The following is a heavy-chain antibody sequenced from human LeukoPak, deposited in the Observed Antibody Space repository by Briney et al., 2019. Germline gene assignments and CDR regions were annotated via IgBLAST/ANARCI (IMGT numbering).Heavy chain of an antibody. Sequence: PGGSLRLSCAASGFTFDDYAMHWVRQAPGKGLEWVSGISWNSGSIGYADSVKGRFTISRDNAKNSLYLQMNSLRAEDMALYYCAKAYSSGWDGYFDYWGQGTLVTVSS. D-gene: IGHD6-19*01. CDR1: GFTFDDYA. V-gene: IGHV3-9*03. CDR3: AKAYSSGWDGYFDY. J-gene: IGHJ4*02. CDR2: ISWNSGSI.